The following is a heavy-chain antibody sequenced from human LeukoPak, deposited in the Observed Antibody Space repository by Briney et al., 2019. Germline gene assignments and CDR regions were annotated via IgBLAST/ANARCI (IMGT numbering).Heavy chain of an antibody. CDR3: AKVQTPGTHFFDY. D-gene: IGHD6-13*01. CDR2: IRYDGSNK. V-gene: IGHV3-30*02. Sequence: GSLRLSCEASGFTFSSYGMHWVRQAPRKGLEWVAFIRYDGSNKYYADSVKGRFTISRDNSKNPLYLQMNSLRAEDTAVYYCAKVQTPGTHFFDYWGQGTLVTVSS. J-gene: IGHJ4*02. CDR1: GFTFSSYG.